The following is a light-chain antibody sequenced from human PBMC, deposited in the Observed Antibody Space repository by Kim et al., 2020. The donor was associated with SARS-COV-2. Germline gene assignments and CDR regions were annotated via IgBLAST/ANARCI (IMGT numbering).Light chain of an antibody. CDR3: MQPLQITWT. CDR2: LGS. CDR1: QSLLHSNGYNY. Sequence: DIVMTQSPLSLPVTPGEQASISCRSSQSLLHSNGYNYVDWYMQKPGRSPQRLIFLGSNRASGAPDRFSGSGSGTDFTLKIIRVQAEYVGVHFSMQPLQITWTFGQGTKVDIK. J-gene: IGKJ1*01. V-gene: IGKV2-28*01.